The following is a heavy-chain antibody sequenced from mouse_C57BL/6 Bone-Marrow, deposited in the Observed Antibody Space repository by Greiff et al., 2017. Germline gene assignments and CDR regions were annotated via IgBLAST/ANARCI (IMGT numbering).Heavy chain of an antibody. CDR3: TFSPLRFAY. J-gene: IGHJ3*01. CDR1: GFNIKDDY. V-gene: IGHV14-4*01. CDR2: IDPENGDT. D-gene: IGHD1-1*01. Sequence: EVQGVESGAELVRPGASVKLSCTASGFNIKDDYMHWVKQRPEQGLEWIGWIDPENGDTEYASKFQGKATITADTSSNTAYLQLSSLTSEDTAVYYCTFSPLRFAYWGQGTLVTVSA.